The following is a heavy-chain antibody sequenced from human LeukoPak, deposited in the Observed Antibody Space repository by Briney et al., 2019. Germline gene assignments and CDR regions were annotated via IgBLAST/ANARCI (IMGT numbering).Heavy chain of an antibody. CDR1: GFTFSDYY. V-gene: IGHV3-11*01. CDR2: ISSSGSTI. D-gene: IGHD3-22*01. Sequence: GGSLRLSCAASGFTFSDYYMSWIRQAPGKGLEWVSYISSSGSTIYYADSVKGRFTISRDNAKNSLYLQMNSLRAEDTAVYYCASPRARYYYDSSGCSYDYWGQGTLVTVSS. CDR3: ASPRARYYYDSSGCSYDY. J-gene: IGHJ4*02.